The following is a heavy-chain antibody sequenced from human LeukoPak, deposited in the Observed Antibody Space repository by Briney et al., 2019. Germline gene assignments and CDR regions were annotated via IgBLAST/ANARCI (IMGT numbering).Heavy chain of an antibody. J-gene: IGHJ4*02. CDR3: ASQAYRGSYYLDY. CDR2: ISYDGSNK. Sequence: GGSLRLSCAASGLTFSSYAMHWGRQAPGKGLEWVAVISYDGSNKYYADSVKGRFTISRDNSKNTLYLQMNSLRAEDTAVYYCASQAYRGSYYLDYWGQGSLVTVSS. V-gene: IGHV3-30-3*01. CDR1: GLTFSSYA. D-gene: IGHD1-26*01.